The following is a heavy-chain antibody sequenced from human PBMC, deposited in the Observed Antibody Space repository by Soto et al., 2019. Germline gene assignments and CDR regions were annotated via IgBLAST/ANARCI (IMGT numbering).Heavy chain of an antibody. D-gene: IGHD1-1*01. CDR3: ARWEHHWNDVDDWFDP. CDR2: IYYSGST. Sequence: SETLSLTCTVSGGSISSSSYYWGWIRQPPGKGLEWIGSIYYSGSTYYNPSLKSRVTISVDTSKNQFSLKLSSVTAADTAVYYCARWEHHWNDVDDWFDPWGQGTQVTVSS. V-gene: IGHV4-39*01. CDR1: GGSISSSSYY. J-gene: IGHJ5*02.